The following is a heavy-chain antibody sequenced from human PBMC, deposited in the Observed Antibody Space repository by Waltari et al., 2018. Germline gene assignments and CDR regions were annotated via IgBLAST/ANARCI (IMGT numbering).Heavy chain of an antibody. V-gene: IGHV4-31*03. CDR2: IYYSGST. CDR3: ARGDGSIAAAGHDAFDI. Sequence: QVQLQESGPGLVKPSQTLSLTCTVSGASISRGGYYWSWIRPHPGKGLEWIGYIYYSGSTYYNPSLKSRVTISVDTSKNQFSLKLSSVTAADTAVYYCARGDGSIAAAGHDAFDIWGQGTMVTVSS. J-gene: IGHJ3*02. CDR1: GASISRGGYY. D-gene: IGHD6-13*01.